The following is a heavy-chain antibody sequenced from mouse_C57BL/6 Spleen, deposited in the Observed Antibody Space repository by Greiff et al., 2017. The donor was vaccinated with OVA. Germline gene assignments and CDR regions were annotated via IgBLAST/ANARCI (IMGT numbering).Heavy chain of an antibody. D-gene: IGHD1-1*01. CDR2: IYPGDGDT. CDR3: ARGEDSSYAMDY. Sequence: VQLQQSGAELVKPGASVKISCKASGYAFSSYWMNWVKQRPGKGLEWIGQIYPGDGDTNYNGKFKGKATLTADKSSSTAYMQLSSLTSEDSAVYFCARGEDSSYAMDYWGQGTSVTVSS. V-gene: IGHV1-80*01. CDR1: GYAFSSYW. J-gene: IGHJ4*01.